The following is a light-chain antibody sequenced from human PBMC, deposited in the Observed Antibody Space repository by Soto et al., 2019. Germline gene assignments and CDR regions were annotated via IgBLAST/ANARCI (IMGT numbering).Light chain of an antibody. CDR2: AAS. V-gene: IGKV1-27*01. J-gene: IGKJ4*01. CDR3: QKYNSVPLT. Sequence: DIQMTQSPSSLSASVGDRVTITCRASQGIRNYLAWYQQKPGKVPKLLIYAASTLHSGVPSRFSGSGSGTDVTLTISTLQPEDVATYYCQKYNSVPLTFGGGTKVEIK. CDR1: QGIRNY.